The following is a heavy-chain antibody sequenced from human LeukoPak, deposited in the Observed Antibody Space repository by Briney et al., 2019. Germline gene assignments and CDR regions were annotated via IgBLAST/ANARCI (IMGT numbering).Heavy chain of an antibody. D-gene: IGHD6-13*01. CDR2: INHSGST. CDR3: ARGVAAAGTRWFDP. V-gene: IGHV4-34*01. J-gene: IGHJ5*02. CDR1: GGSFSGYY. Sequence: SETLSLTCAVYGGSFSGYYWSWIRQPPGKGLEWIGEINHSGSTNYNPSLKSRVTISVDTSKNQFSLKLSSETAADTAVYYCARGVAAAGTRWFDPRGQGTLVTVSS.